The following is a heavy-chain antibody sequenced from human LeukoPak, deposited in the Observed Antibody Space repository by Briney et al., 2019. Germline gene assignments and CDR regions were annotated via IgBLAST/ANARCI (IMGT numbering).Heavy chain of an antibody. J-gene: IGHJ4*02. D-gene: IGHD5-24*01. CDR3: ARDPRDGYAFDY. CDR2: MYHSGST. CDR1: GDFISRSNW. Sequence: SGTLSLTCAVSGDFISRSNWWSWVRQPPGKGLEGIGEMYHSGSTNYNPSLKSRVTISLDKSKNQFSLKLSSVTAADTAVYYCARDPRDGYAFDYWGRGTLVTVSS. V-gene: IGHV4-4*02.